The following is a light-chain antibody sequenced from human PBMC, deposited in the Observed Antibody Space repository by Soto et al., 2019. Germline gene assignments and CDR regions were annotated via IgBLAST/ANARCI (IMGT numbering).Light chain of an antibody. CDR3: AAWDDSLSSV. CDR1: SSNIGSNY. Sequence: QSVLTQPPSASGTPGQRVPISCSGSSSNIGSNYVYWYQQLPGTAPKLLIYRNNQRPSGVPDRFSGSKSGTSASLAISGLRSEDEADYYCAAWDDSLSSVFGGGTKLTVL. CDR2: RNN. J-gene: IGLJ2*01. V-gene: IGLV1-47*01.